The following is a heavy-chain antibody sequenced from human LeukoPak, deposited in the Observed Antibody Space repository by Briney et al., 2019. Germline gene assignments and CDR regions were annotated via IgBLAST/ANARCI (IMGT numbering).Heavy chain of an antibody. Sequence: GGSLRLSCSASGFTFSSYAMHWVRQAPGKGLEYVSVISSNGGSTYYADSVKGRFTISRDNSKNTLYLQMSSLRAEDTAVYYCVKTGRTTRSPTYYFDYWGQGTLVTVSS. J-gene: IGHJ4*02. CDR1: GFTFSSYA. V-gene: IGHV3-64D*06. CDR2: ISSNGGST. CDR3: VKTGRTTRSPTYYFDY. D-gene: IGHD1-1*01.